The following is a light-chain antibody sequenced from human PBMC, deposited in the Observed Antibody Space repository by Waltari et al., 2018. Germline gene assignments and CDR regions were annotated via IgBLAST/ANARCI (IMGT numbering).Light chain of an antibody. CDR1: SSYVGGYNS. J-gene: IGLJ2*01. CDR3: SSQSSDNVVL. CDR2: DVS. V-gene: IGLV2-14*03. Sequence: QSALTQPASVSGSPGQSITISCTRTSSYVGGYNSVSWYQDHPGQAPNVSISDVSYRPSGISDRFSGSKSDNTASLPLSGLQAEADADYYCSSQSSDNVVLFGGGTRLTVL.